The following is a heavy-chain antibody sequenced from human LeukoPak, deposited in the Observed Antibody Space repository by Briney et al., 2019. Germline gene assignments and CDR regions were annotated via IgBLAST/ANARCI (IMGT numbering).Heavy chain of an antibody. CDR1: GYTFTGYY. V-gene: IGHV1-2*02. Sequence: ASVKVSCKASGYTFTGYYIHWVRQAPGQGLEWMECINPNNGGTNYAQKFRGRVIMTRDTSISTAYMEVSRLTSDDTAVYYCAKDTYYYESSGYYAFDYWGQGTLVTVSS. D-gene: IGHD3-22*01. CDR2: INPNNGGT. J-gene: IGHJ4*02. CDR3: AKDTYYYESSGYYAFDY.